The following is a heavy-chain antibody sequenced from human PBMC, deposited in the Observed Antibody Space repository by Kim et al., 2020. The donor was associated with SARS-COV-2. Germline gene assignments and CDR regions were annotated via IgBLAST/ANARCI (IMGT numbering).Heavy chain of an antibody. CDR1: GGSISSDNW. V-gene: IGHV4-4*02. D-gene: IGHD3-10*01. J-gene: IGHJ4*02. CDR2: MYHSGKA. Sequence: SETLSLTCTVSGGSISSDNWWTWVRQPPGKGLEWIGEMYHSGKANYNPSLKSRVTISVDKSKNLFSLELTSVTAADTAVYYCARERSRTLDSWGQGTLVT. CDR3: ARERSRTLDS.